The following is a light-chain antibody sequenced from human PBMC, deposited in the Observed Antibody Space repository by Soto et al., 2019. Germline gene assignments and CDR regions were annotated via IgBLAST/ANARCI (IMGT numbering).Light chain of an antibody. J-gene: IGKJ1*01. CDR1: QDVSSW. CDR3: QQANSFPRT. V-gene: IGKV1-12*01. CDR2: ASS. Sequence: DIQMTQSPSSVSASVGERVTITCRASQDVSSWLAWYQQKPGQAPRLLIYASSTLQSGVPSRFSGSGSGTDFTLTITGLQPEDFETYFCQQANSFPRTFGQGTKVDI.